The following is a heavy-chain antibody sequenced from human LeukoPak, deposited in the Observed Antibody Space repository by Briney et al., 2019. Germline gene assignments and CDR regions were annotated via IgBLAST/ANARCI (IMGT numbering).Heavy chain of an antibody. J-gene: IGHJ4*02. Sequence: SETLTLTCTVSSGSISSYYWSWIWHPPGKGLEWIGYIYSSGSTNYNPSLESRVTISLDTPKNQFSLELRSVTAADTSVYYWARHRGDGFDYWGQGTLVTVSS. D-gene: IGHD3-16*01. CDR1: SGSISSYY. CDR3: ARHRGDGFDY. V-gene: IGHV4-4*09. CDR2: IYSSGST.